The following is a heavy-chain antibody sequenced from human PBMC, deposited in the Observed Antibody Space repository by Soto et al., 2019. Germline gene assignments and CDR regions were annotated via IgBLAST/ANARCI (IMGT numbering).Heavy chain of an antibody. D-gene: IGHD4-17*01. J-gene: IGHJ4*02. CDR2: INPSGGST. CDR3: AREFGLDYGGNSGFLWDY. Sequence: ASVKVSCKASGYTFTSYYMHWVRQAPGQGLEWMGIINPSGGSTSYAQKFQGRVTMTRDTSTSTVYMELSSLRSEDTAVYYCAREFGLDYGGNSGFLWDYWGQGTLVTVSS. CDR1: GYTFTSYY. V-gene: IGHV1-46*01.